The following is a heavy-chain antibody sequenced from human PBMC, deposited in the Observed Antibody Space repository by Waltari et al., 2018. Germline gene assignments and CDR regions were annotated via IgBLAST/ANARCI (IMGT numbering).Heavy chain of an antibody. CDR3: ATRVSS. CDR1: GFTFSNSF. D-gene: IGHD3-10*01. CDR2: ISDSGVNT. J-gene: IGHJ5*02. V-gene: IGHV3-23*01. Sequence: EVQLLESGGGFVQPGGSLSLSCAASGFTFSNSFMNWVRQVPGKGLEWVSAISDSGVNTYYADSLKGRFTISRDNSKNTLYLQMNSLRADDTAIYYCATRVSSWGQGTLVTVSS.